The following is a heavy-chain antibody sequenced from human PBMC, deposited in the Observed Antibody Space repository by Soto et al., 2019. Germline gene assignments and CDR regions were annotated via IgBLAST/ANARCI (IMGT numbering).Heavy chain of an antibody. J-gene: IGHJ6*02. CDR2: ISGSGGST. CDR3: AKDCKSIIYYYGSGSYGMDV. D-gene: IGHD3-10*01. Sequence: PGGSLRLSCAASGFTFSSYAMSWVRQAPGKGLEWVSAISGSGGSTYYADSVKGRFTISRDNSKNTLYLQMNSLRAEDTAVYYCAKDCKSIIYYYGSGSYGMDVWGQGTTVTVSS. CDR1: GFTFSSYA. V-gene: IGHV3-23*01.